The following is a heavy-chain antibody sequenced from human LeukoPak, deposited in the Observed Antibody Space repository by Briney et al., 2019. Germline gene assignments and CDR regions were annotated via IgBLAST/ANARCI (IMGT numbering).Heavy chain of an antibody. J-gene: IGHJ4*02. CDR3: ARALPGTKHFDY. CDR1: GFTVSSNH. Sequence: GGSLRLSCEASGFTVSSNHLNWVRQAPGKGLEWVSVIYNSGDTYYADSVRGRFTFSRDNSKNMLYLQMNNLRAEDTAVYFCARALPGTKHFDYWGQGTLVTVSS. D-gene: IGHD2-8*01. V-gene: IGHV3-66*01. CDR2: IYNSGDT.